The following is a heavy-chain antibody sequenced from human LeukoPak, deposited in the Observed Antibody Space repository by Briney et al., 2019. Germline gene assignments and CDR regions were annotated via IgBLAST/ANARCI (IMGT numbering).Heavy chain of an antibody. CDR3: ATVGVATMIVVSPQGHYFDY. CDR2: FDPEDGET. V-gene: IGHV1-24*01. J-gene: IGHJ4*02. CDR1: GYTLTELS. Sequence: ASVKVSCKVSGYTLTELSMHWVRQAPGKGLEWMGGFDPEDGETIYAQKFQGRVTMTEDTSTDTAYMELSSLRSEDTAVYYCATVGVATMIVVSPQGHYFDYWGQGTLVTVSS. D-gene: IGHD3-22*01.